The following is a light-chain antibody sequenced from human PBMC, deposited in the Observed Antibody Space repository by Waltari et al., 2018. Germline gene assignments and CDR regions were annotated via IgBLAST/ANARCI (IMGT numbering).Light chain of an antibody. Sequence: QSALTQPASVPGSPGQSITISCTGTDSDVGAYNFVSWYRQHPGKAPHLIIYEVSERPRGISDLVSGAKSDNTASLTISGLQADDEAVYYCSSYTTSNAPGVFGTGTKVTVL. V-gene: IGLV2-14*01. CDR2: EVS. CDR3: SSYTTSNAPGV. CDR1: DSDVGAYNF. J-gene: IGLJ1*01.